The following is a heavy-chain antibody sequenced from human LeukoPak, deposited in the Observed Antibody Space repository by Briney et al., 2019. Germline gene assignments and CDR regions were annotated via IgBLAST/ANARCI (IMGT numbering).Heavy chain of an antibody. D-gene: IGHD3-22*01. J-gene: IGHJ4*02. CDR1: GFTFSDYY. Sequence: PGGSLRLSCAASGFTFSDYYMSWVRQAPGKGLEWVSAISGSGGSTYYADSVKGRFTISRDNSKNTLYLQMNSLRAEDTAVYYCAKGYYYDSSGYYPEYFDYWGQGTLVTVSS. CDR3: AKGYYYDSSGYYPEYFDY. V-gene: IGHV3-23*01. CDR2: ISGSGGST.